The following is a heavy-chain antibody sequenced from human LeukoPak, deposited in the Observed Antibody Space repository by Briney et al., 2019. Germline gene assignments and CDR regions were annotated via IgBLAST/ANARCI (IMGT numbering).Heavy chain of an antibody. CDR2: IRYDGSNK. D-gene: IGHD3-10*01. CDR3: AKGPAMVRGTFDP. J-gene: IGHJ5*02. CDR1: GFTFSSYG. Sequence: GGSLRLSCAASGFTFSSYGMHWVRQAPGKGLEWVAFIRYDGSNKYYADSVKGRFAISRDNSKNTLYLQMNSLRTEETAVYYCAKGPAMVRGTFDPWGQGTLVTVSS. V-gene: IGHV3-30*02.